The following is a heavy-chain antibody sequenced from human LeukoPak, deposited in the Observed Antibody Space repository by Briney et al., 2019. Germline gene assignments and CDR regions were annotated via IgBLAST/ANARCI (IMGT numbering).Heavy chain of an antibody. D-gene: IGHD3-10*01. CDR3: ARALGTYYYGSGSYGY. V-gene: IGHV1-69*05. CDR2: IIPIFGTA. CDR1: GGTFSTYA. Sequence: GASVKVSCKASGGTFSTYAISWVRQAPGQGLEWMGGIIPIFGTANYAQKFQGRVTITTDESTSTAYMEPSSLRSEDTAVYYCARALGTYYYGSGSYGYWGQGTLVTVSS. J-gene: IGHJ4*02.